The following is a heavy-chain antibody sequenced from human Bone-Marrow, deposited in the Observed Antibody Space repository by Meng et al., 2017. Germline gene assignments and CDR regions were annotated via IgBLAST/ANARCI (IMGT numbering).Heavy chain of an antibody. J-gene: IGHJ5*02. CDR3: TTDLPFTEGGVITT. V-gene: IGHV3-15*01. D-gene: IGHD3-16*02. CDR2: MKSNVDGGTV. Sequence: GESLKISCAASGFTFSNAWMTWVRQGPGKGLEWIGRMKSNVDGGTVDYAAAVKGRFFSSRDDSENTFYLQMNSLKNEDTDVYYCTTDLPFTEGGVITTWGQGTLVTVSS. CDR1: GFTFSNAW.